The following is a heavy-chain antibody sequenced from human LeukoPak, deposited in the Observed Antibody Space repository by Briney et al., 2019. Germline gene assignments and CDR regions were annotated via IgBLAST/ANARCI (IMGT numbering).Heavy chain of an antibody. Sequence: PGGSLRLACTASGFGFSDYYMSWIRQAPGKGLEWISYISSRSTYISDADSVKGRFTISRDNAKNLLFLQMNSLRVADTALYYCARGGTGAFDYWGQGILVTVSS. CDR3: ARGGTGAFDY. CDR2: ISSRSTYI. J-gene: IGHJ4*02. D-gene: IGHD2-8*02. V-gene: IGHV3-11*06. CDR1: GFGFSDYY.